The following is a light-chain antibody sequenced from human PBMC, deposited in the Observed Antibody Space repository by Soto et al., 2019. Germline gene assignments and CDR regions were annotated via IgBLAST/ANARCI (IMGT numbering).Light chain of an antibody. V-gene: IGKV3-15*01. Sequence: EIVMTQSPATLSVSPGERATLSCRASQSVSSNLAWYQQKPGQAPRLLIYGASTRATGIPARFSGSGSGTEFTLTFSRLQSEDFAVYYCPPSTTWPIPFGQGTRLEIK. J-gene: IGKJ5*01. CDR2: GAS. CDR3: PPSTTWPIP. CDR1: QSVSSN.